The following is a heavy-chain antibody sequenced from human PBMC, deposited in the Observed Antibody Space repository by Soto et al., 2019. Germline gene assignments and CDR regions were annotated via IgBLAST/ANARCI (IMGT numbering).Heavy chain of an antibody. V-gene: IGHV3-21*01. Sequence: GGSLRLSCAASGFTFSSYSMNWVRQAPGKGLEWVSSISSSSSYIYYADSVKGRFTISRENAKNSLYLQMNSLRAEDTAVYYCARDFSVDCSGGSCYFSYDAFDIWGQGTMVTVSS. CDR3: ARDFSVDCSGGSCYFSYDAFDI. J-gene: IGHJ3*02. D-gene: IGHD2-15*01. CDR1: GFTFSSYS. CDR2: ISSSSSYI.